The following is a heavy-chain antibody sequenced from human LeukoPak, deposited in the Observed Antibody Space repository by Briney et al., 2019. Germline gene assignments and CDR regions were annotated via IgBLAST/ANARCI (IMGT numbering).Heavy chain of an antibody. D-gene: IGHD6-19*01. J-gene: IGHJ6*03. CDR1: GGTFSSYA. V-gene: IGHV1-69*13. CDR3: ARDRPVAGDYYMDV. Sequence: ASVKVSCKASGGTFSSYAISWVRQAPGQGLEWMGGIIPIFGTANYAQKFQGRVTITADGSTSTAYMELSSLRSEDTAVYYCARDRPVAGDYYMDVWGKGTTVTVSS. CDR2: IIPIFGTA.